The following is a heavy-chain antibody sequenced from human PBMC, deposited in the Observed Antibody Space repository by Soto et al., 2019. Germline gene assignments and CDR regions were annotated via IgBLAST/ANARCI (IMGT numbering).Heavy chain of an antibody. V-gene: IGHV1-69*13. Sequence: SGKVCCKASGGTFSRYAFSWVRQAPGQGLEWMGGIVPIYGTRGFAQKFQGRLTITADEPTRTAYMELSSLRSEDTAVYYCARDLDYYGSGSHYYYGMGVWGQGTTVTVYS. CDR1: GGTFSRYA. J-gene: IGHJ6*02. CDR3: ARDLDYYGSGSHYYYGMGV. D-gene: IGHD3-10*01. CDR2: IVPIYGTR.